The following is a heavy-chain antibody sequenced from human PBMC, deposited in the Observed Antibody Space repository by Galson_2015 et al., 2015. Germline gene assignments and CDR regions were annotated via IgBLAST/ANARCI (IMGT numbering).Heavy chain of an antibody. D-gene: IGHD3-22*01. V-gene: IGHV3-30-3*01. J-gene: IGHJ4*02. CDR3: AREPDYYDSSGYDSFFDY. CDR2: ISYDGSNK. Sequence: SLRLSCAASGFTFSSYAMHWVRQAPGKGLEWVAVISYDGSNKYYADSVKGRFTISRDNSKNTLYLQMNSLRAEDTAVYYCAREPDYYDSSGYDSFFDYWGQGTLVTVSS. CDR1: GFTFSSYA.